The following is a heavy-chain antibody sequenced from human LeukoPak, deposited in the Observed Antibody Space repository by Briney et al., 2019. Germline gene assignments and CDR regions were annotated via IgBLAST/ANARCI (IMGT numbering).Heavy chain of an antibody. CDR2: IYPSDSDT. Sequence: GESLKISCQGSGYSFTSYWIGWVRQMPGKGLEWMGIIYPSDSDTRYSPSFQGQVTISVDKSISTAYPQWSSLKASDTAMYYCARCSIGGACYYWGQGTLVTVSS. V-gene: IGHV5-51*01. CDR1: GYSFTSYW. J-gene: IGHJ4*02. D-gene: IGHD4-23*01. CDR3: ARCSIGGACYY.